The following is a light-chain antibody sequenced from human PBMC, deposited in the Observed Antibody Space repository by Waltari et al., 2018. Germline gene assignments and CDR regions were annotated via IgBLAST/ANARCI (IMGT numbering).Light chain of an antibody. CDR2: WAS. CDR3: QQYFVTPFT. Sequence: DIVMTQSPDPLAVSLGERAPINCKSSPSIMYSSNNQNFLAWYQTKPGHPPKLLIYWASTRQSGVPDRFTGSWSGTDFTLTISSLQAEDVAVYYCQQYFVTPFTFGPGTRVEIK. V-gene: IGKV4-1*01. J-gene: IGKJ3*01. CDR1: PSIMYSSNNQNF.